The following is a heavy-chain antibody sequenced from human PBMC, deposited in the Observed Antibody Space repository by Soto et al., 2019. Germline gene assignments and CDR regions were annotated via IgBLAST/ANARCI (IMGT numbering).Heavy chain of an antibody. CDR1: GFTFSSYG. D-gene: IGHD6-19*01. V-gene: IGHV3-30*18. J-gene: IGHJ4*02. CDR3: AKDPGKGSPPKGDFDY. CDR2: IRYDGSNK. Sequence: GGSLRLSCAASGFTFSSYGMHWVRQAPGKGLEWVAVIRYDGSNKYYADHVKGRFTISRDNSKNTLYLQMNSLRAEDTAVYYCAKDPGKGSPPKGDFDYWGQGTLVTVSS.